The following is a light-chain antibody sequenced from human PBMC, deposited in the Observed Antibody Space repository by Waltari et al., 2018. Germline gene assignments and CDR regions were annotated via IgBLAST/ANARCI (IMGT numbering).Light chain of an antibody. CDR3: QQYYSTPPT. CDR1: QSVLYSSNNKNY. Sequence: DIVMTQSPYSLAVSLGESATINCKSSQSVLYSSNNKNYLAWYQQKPGQPPKLLIYWASTRESGVPDRFSGSGSGTDFTLTISSLQAEDVAVYYCQQYYSTPPTFGQGTTLEIK. CDR2: WAS. V-gene: IGKV4-1*01. J-gene: IGKJ2*01.